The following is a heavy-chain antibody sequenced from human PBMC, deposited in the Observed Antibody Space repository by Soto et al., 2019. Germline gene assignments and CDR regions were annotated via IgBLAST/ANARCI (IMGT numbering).Heavy chain of an antibody. CDR2: MNPNSGNT. Sequence: ASVKVSCKASGYTFTSYDINWVRQATGQGLEWMGWMNPNSGNTGYAQKFQGRVTMTRNTSISTAYMELSSLRSEDTAVYYCVRGRGIAAVYYYYMDVWGKGTTVTVSS. D-gene: IGHD6-13*01. J-gene: IGHJ6*03. CDR3: VRGRGIAAVYYYYMDV. CDR1: GYTFTSYD. V-gene: IGHV1-8*02.